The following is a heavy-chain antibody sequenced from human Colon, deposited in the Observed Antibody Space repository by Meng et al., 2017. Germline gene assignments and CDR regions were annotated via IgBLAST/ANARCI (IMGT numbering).Heavy chain of an antibody. Sequence: GESLKISCAASGFTFSSYAMSWVRQAPGKGLEWVSASSGSGGSTYYADSAKGRCTIPRDNSKNTLYLQMNSLRAEDSAVYYCAKDYYDSSGYGAFDIWGQGTMVTVSS. CDR3: AKDYYDSSGYGAFDI. CDR1: GFTFSSYA. D-gene: IGHD3-22*01. J-gene: IGHJ3*02. V-gene: IGHV3-23*01. CDR2: SSGSGGST.